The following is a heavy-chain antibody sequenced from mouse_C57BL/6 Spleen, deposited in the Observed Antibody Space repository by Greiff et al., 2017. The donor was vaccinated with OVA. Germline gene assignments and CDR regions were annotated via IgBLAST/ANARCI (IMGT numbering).Heavy chain of an antibody. CDR1: GYTFTDYY. Sequence: VQLQQSGPELVKPGASVKISCKASGYTFTDYYMNWVKQSHGKSLEWIGDINPNNGGTSYNQKFKGKATLTVDKSSSTAYMELRSLTSEDSAVYYCARRDDHYYSSSHWYFDVWGTGTTVTVSS. J-gene: IGHJ1*03. V-gene: IGHV1-26*01. CDR3: ARRDDHYYSSSHWYFDV. CDR2: INPNNGGT. D-gene: IGHD1-1*01.